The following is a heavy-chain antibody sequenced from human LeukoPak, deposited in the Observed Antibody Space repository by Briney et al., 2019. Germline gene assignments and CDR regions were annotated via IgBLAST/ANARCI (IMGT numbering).Heavy chain of an antibody. Sequence: SETLSLTCTDSGGSISSSSYYWGWIRQPPGKGLEWIGSIYYSGSTYYNPSLKSRVTISVDTSKNQFSLKLSSVTAADTAVYYCARRGGQLLWFGELCFDYWGQGTLVTVSS. CDR2: IYYSGST. D-gene: IGHD3-10*01. CDR3: ARRGGQLLWFGELCFDY. V-gene: IGHV4-39*01. CDR1: GGSISSSSYY. J-gene: IGHJ4*02.